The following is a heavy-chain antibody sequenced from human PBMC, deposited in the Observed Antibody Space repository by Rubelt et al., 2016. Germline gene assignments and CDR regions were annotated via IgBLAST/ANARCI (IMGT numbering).Heavy chain of an antibody. V-gene: IGHV3-23*01. J-gene: IGHJ6*02. Sequence: VQLLDSGGGLVQPGGSLRLSCATSGFTFSNYAMSWVRQAPGKGLEWVSAISGSGGNTYYTDFAKGRFTISRDNSKNTLYLQMNSLRAEDTAVYYCVKELGHYFGLDVWGQGTTVSVAS. CDR1: GFTFSNYA. CDR2: ISGSGGNT. CDR3: VKELGHYFGLDV. D-gene: IGHD7-27*01.